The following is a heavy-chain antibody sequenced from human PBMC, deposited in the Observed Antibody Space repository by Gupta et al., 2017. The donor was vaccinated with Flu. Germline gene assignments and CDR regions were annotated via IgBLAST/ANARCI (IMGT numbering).Heavy chain of an antibody. J-gene: IGHJ4*02. CDR3: ARVYSTYDFWSGYLY. V-gene: IGHV3-21*01. D-gene: IGHD3-3*01. CDR1: GFTFSSYS. Sequence: EVQLVESGGGLVKPGGSLRLSCAASGFTFSSYSMNWVRQAPGKGLEWVSSISSSSSYIYYADSVKGRFTISRDNAKNSLYLQMNSLRAEDTAVYYCARVYSTYDFWSGYLYWGQGTLVTVSS. CDR2: ISSSSSYI.